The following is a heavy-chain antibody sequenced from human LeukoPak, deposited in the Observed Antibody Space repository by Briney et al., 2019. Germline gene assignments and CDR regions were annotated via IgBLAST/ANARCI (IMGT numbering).Heavy chain of an antibody. CDR2: VYYSGST. J-gene: IGHJ5*02. D-gene: IGHD6-19*01. V-gene: IGHV4-39*01. CDR3: ARHHRRDSSGWGARWFDP. Sequence: SETLSLTCTVSGGSISSSSYCWGWIRQPPGKGLEWIVSVYYSGSTYYNPSLKSRVTISVDTSKNQFSLKLTSVTAADTAVYYCARHHRRDSSGWGARWFDPWGQGTLVTVSS. CDR1: GGSISSSSYC.